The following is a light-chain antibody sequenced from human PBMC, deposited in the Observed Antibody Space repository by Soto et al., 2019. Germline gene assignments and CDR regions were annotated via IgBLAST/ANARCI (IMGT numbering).Light chain of an antibody. CDR2: TAA. Sequence: DIQMTQSPSSLSASVGDRVTITCRASQSISSNFNWDQQKPGKAPKLRIYTAASLQSGVQSRFSGSGSGTDFTRAIASLHLEDFATYYCQRSNSLPPTFGHGTKVEIK. CDR3: QRSNSLPPT. V-gene: IGKV1-39*01. J-gene: IGKJ1*01. CDR1: QSISSN.